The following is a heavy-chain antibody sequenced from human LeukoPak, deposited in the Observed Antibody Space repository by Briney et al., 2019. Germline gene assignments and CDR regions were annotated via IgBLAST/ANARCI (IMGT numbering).Heavy chain of an antibody. V-gene: IGHV3-23*01. Sequence: GGSLRLSCAPSGFTFGSCAMSWVRQVPGKGLKWVSGISGNGGSTYYADSVKGRFTISRDNSKNTLYLQMNSLRAEDTAVYYCARDIVVVVAAHFDYWGQGTLVTVSS. CDR3: ARDIVVVVAAHFDY. CDR2: ISGNGGST. CDR1: GFTFGSCA. D-gene: IGHD2-15*01. J-gene: IGHJ4*02.